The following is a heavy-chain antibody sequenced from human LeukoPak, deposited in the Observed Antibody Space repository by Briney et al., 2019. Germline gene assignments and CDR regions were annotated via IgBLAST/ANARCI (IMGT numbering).Heavy chain of an antibody. CDR3: ARDSSSGWQPDY. D-gene: IGHD6-19*01. CDR2: SDPNSGGT. V-gene: IGHV1-2*02. J-gene: IGHJ4*02. CDR1: GYTFTGYY. Sequence: SVKVSCKASGYTFTGYYIHWVRQAPGQGLEWMGWSDPNSGGTKYAQKFQGRVTMTRDTSISTAYMELSRLRSDDTAVYYCARDSSSGWQPDYWGQGTLVTVSS.